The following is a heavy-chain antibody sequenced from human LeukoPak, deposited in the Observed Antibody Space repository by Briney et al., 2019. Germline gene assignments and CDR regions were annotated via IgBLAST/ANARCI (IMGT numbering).Heavy chain of an antibody. CDR1: GGSISSYY. Sequence: SETLSLXCTVSGGSISSYYWSWIRQPAGKGLEWIGRIYTSGSTNYNPSLRSRVTMSVDTSKNQFSLKLSSVTAADTAVYYCARGTDSRGSYGPWGQRTLVTVSS. CDR2: IYTSGST. D-gene: IGHD3-16*01. J-gene: IGHJ5*02. CDR3: ARGTDSRGSYGP. V-gene: IGHV4-4*07.